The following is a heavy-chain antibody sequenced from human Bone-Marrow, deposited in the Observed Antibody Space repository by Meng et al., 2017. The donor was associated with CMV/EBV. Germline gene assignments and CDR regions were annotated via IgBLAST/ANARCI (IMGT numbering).Heavy chain of an antibody. CDR1: GFTFSDYY. J-gene: IGHJ4*02. V-gene: IGHV3-11*01. Sequence: GESLKISCAASGFTFSDYYMSWIRQAPGKGLEWVSYISSSGSTIYYADSVKGRFTISRDNAKNSLYLQMNSLRAEDTAVYYCAKWVKIFGVVNPVDYWGQGTLVTVSS. CDR2: ISSSGSTI. CDR3: AKWVKIFGVVNPVDY. D-gene: IGHD3-3*01.